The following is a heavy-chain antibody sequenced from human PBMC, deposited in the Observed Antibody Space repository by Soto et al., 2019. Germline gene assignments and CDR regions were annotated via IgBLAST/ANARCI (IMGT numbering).Heavy chain of an antibody. CDR1: GGTCSSYA. CDR2: IIPIFGTA. D-gene: IGHD5-12*01. V-gene: IGHV1-69*13. J-gene: IGHJ4*02. CDR3: ARSWRENVFDY. Sequence: ASVKVSCKASGGTCSSYAISWVRQAPGQGLEWMGGIIPIFGTANYAQKFQGRVTITADESTSTAYMELSSLRSEDTAVYYCARSWRENVFDYWGQGTLVTVSS.